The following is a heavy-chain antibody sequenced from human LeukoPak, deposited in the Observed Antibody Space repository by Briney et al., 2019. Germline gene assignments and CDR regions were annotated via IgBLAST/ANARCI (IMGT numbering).Heavy chain of an antibody. D-gene: IGHD3-3*01. CDR3: ALIYDFWSGYTSNWFDP. CDR2: IIPIFGTA. J-gene: IGHJ5*02. V-gene: IGHV1-69*05. Sequence: SVKVSCKASGGTFSSYAISWVRQAPGQGLEWMGGIIPIFGTANYAQKFQGRVTITTDESTSTAYMELSSLRSEDTAVYYCALIYDFWSGYTSNWFDPWGQGTLVTVSS. CDR1: GGTFSSYA.